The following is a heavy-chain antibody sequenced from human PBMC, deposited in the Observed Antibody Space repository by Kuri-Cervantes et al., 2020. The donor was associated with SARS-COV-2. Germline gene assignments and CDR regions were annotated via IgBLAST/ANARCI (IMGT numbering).Heavy chain of an antibody. CDR1: GYSISSGYY. J-gene: IGHJ4*02. V-gene: IGHV4-38-2*01. CDR3: ARLGWPSYYFDY. CDR2: INHSGST. Sequence: SQTLSLTCAVSGYSISSGYYWGWIRQPPGKGLEWIGEINHSGSTNYNPSLKSRVTVSVDTSKNQFSLKLSSVTAADTAVYYCARLGWPSYYFDYWGQGTLVTVSS. D-gene: IGHD2-15*01.